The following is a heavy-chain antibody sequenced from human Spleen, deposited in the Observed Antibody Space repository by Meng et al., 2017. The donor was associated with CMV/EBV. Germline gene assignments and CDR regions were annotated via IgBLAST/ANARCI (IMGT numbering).Heavy chain of an antibody. D-gene: IGHD2-8*01. Sequence: SETLSLTCTVSGGSISSSSYYWGWIRQPPGKGLEWIGSIYYSGSTYYNPSLKSRVTISVDTSKNQFSLKLSSVTAADTAVYYCARLGVLYYYYGMDVWGQGTTVTVSS. CDR3: ARLGVLYYYYGMDV. V-gene: IGHV4-39*01. J-gene: IGHJ6*02. CDR2: IYYSGST. CDR1: GGSISSSSYY.